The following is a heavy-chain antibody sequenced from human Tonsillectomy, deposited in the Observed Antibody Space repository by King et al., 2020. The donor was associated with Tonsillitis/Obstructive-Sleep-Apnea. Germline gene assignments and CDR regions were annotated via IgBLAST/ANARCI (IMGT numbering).Heavy chain of an antibody. V-gene: IGHV3-33*01. D-gene: IGHD3-3*01. CDR3: ARRGDFWSGSKAYYYMDV. J-gene: IGHJ6*03. CDR1: GFTFSSYG. CDR2: IWYYGSNK. Sequence: VQLVESGGGVVQPGRSLRLSCAASGFTFSSYGMHWVRQAPGKGLEWGAVIWYYGSNKYYADSVKGRFTISRDNSKNTLYLQMNSLRAEDTAVYYCARRGDFWSGSKAYYYMDVWGKGTTVTVSS.